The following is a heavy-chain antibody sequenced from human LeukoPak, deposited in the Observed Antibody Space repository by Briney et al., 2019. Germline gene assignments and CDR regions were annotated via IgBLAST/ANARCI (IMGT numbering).Heavy chain of an antibody. CDR3: AKDRCSSSTCREAFET. D-gene: IGHD2-2*01. Sequence: PGGSLRLSCAVSGFTFSRYGMHWIRQAPGKGMEWVAFIWYDGKNDQEYAESVKGRFTISRDNSKNTLYLQMNSLRTEDTAMYYCAKDRCSSSTCREAFETWGQGTLVTVSS. CDR1: GFTFSRYG. V-gene: IGHV3-30*02. CDR2: IWYDGKNDQ. J-gene: IGHJ3*02.